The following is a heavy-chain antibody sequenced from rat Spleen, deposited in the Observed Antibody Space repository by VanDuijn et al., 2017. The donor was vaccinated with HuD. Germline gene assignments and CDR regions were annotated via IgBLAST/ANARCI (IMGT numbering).Heavy chain of an antibody. Sequence: QVQLKESGPGLVQPSQTLSLTCTVAGFSLTNYNVHWVRQPPGKGLEWMGVIWITGGTQYNSALKSRLNIRKDTSKSQVFLKVNSLQTEDTATYYCARNTYYFDYWGQGVMVTVSS. CDR2: IWITGGT. V-gene: IGHV2-41*01. CDR3: ARNTYYFDY. D-gene: IGHD2-1*01. CDR1: GFSLTNYN. J-gene: IGHJ2*01.